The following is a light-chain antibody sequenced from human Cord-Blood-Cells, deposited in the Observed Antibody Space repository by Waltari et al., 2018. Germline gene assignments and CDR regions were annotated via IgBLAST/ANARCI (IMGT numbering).Light chain of an antibody. J-gene: IGKJ4*01. V-gene: IGKV3-11*01. CDR2: DAS. CDR3: QQRSNWPLT. Sequence: EIVLTQSPATLSLSPGERTTLYCRASQSVSSYLAWYQQKPDQAPRLLIYDASNRATCIPARFSGSGSGTDFTLTISSLEPEAFAVYYCQQRSNWPLTFGRGTKVELK. CDR1: QSVSSY.